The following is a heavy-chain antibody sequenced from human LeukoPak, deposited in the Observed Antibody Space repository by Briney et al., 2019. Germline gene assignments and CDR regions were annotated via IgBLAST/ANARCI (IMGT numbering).Heavy chain of an antibody. Sequence: GGPLRLSCAASGFTFSSYAMSWVRQAPGKGLEWVSAISGSGGSTYYADSVKGRFTISRDNSKNTLYLQMNSLRAEDTAVYYCAKKYCSSTSCSPGGGYWGQGTLVTVSS. J-gene: IGHJ4*02. CDR2: ISGSGGST. CDR3: AKKYCSSTSCSPGGGY. CDR1: GFTFSSYA. D-gene: IGHD2-2*01. V-gene: IGHV3-23*01.